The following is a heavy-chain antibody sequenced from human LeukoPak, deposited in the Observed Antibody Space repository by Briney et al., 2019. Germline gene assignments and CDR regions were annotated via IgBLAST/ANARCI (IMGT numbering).Heavy chain of an antibody. CDR1: GFPLKCFA. CDR3: VRGYSFGPYGMDV. D-gene: IGHD2-15*01. V-gene: IGHV3-64D*09. J-gene: IGHJ6*02. CDR2: ISDSGGST. Sequence: PGGSPRLSCSAPGFPLKCFAMHLVRQAPGEGLGYVSAISDSGGSTYYADSVKGRFTISRDNSKNTLYLQMSSLRAEDTAVYFCVRGYSFGPYGMDVWGQGTTVTVSS.